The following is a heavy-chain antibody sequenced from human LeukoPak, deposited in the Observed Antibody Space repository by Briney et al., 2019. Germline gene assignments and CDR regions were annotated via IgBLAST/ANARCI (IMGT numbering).Heavy chain of an antibody. J-gene: IGHJ6*02. D-gene: IGHD6-13*01. Sequence: SGPALVKPTQTLTLTCTFSGFSLSTSGMCVSWIRQPPGKALEWLARIDWDDDKYYRTYLKTRLTIPKDTSKNQVVLTMTHMDPVGTATYYCARNIAVAGHEFFGLDVWGQGTTVTVSS. CDR2: IDWDDDK. V-gene: IGHV2-70*11. CDR3: ARNIAVAGHEFFGLDV. CDR1: GFSLSTSGMC.